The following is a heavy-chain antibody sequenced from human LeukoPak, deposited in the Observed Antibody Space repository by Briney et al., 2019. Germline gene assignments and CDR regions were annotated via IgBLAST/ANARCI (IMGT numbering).Heavy chain of an antibody. CDR1: GFTFSDHY. CDR2: SRDKPNSYST. Sequence: QTGGSLRLSCEASGFTFSDHYIDWVRQAPGKGLEWVGRSRDKPNSYSTEYAASVKGRFTIIRDDSKNSLYLQMNNLRTEDTAVYYCTTESYYYDSKTWGQGTLVTASS. J-gene: IGHJ5*02. CDR3: TTESYYYDSKT. V-gene: IGHV3-72*01. D-gene: IGHD3-22*01.